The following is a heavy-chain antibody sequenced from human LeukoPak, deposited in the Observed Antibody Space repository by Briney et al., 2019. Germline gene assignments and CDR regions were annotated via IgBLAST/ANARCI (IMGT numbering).Heavy chain of an antibody. CDR2: INPSDGKT. J-gene: IGHJ4*02. CDR3: ARVGQGGEWELLPVLGGNFDY. Sequence: GASVKVSCKASGYTFTNYYMHWVRQAPGQGLEWMGIINPSDGKTNYAQKFQGRVTMTRNTSISTAYMELSSLRSEDTAVYYCARVGQGGEWELLPVLGGNFDYWGQGTLVTVSS. CDR1: GYTFTNYY. D-gene: IGHD1-26*01. V-gene: IGHV1-46*01.